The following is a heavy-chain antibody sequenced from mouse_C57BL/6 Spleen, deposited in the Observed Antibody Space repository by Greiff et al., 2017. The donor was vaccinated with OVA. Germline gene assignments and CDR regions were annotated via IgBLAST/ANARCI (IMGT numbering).Heavy chain of an antibody. CDR2: IHPNSGST. J-gene: IGHJ1*03. Sequence: QVQLQQPGAELVKPGASVKLSCKASGYTFTSYWMHWVKQRPGQGLEWIGMIHPNSGSTNYNEKFKSKATLTVDKSSSTAYMQLSSLTSEDSAVYYCARGYSNYVGYFDVWGTGTTVTVSS. D-gene: IGHD2-5*01. V-gene: IGHV1-64*01. CDR1: GYTFTSYW. CDR3: ARGYSNYVGYFDV.